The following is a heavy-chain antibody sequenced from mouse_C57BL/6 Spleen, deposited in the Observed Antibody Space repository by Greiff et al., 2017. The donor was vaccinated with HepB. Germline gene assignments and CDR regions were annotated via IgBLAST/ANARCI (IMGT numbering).Heavy chain of an antibody. V-gene: IGHV1-55*01. Sequence: QVHVKQPGAELVKPGASVKMSCKASGYTFTSYWITWVKQRPGQGLEWIGDIYPGSGSTNYNEKFKSKATLTVDTSSSTAYMQLSSLTSEDSAVYYWARSPIISYYYAMDYWGQGTSVTVSS. CDR3: ARSPIISYYYAMDY. CDR2: IYPGSGST. D-gene: IGHD1-1*01. CDR1: GYTFTSYW. J-gene: IGHJ4*01.